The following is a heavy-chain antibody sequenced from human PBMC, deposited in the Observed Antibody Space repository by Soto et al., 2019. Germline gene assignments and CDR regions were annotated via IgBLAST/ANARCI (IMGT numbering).Heavy chain of an antibody. CDR1: GDSVSSNSAA. D-gene: IGHD3-10*01. CDR2: TYYRSKWYN. J-gene: IGHJ4*02. CDR3: ARDRDYYGSGSYSDY. V-gene: IGHV6-1*01. Sequence: PSQTLSLTCAISGDSVSSNSAACNWIRQSPSRGPEWLGRTYYRSKWYNDYAVSVKSRITINPDTSKNQFSLQLNSVTPEDTAVYYCARDRDYYGSGSYSDYWGQGTLVTVS.